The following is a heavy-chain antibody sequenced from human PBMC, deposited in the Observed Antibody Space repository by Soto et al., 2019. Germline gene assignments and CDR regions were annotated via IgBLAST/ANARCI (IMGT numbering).Heavy chain of an antibody. CDR3: ARAYDSSGYYFPGY. J-gene: IGHJ4*01. V-gene: IGHV4-61*01. D-gene: IGHD3-22*01. CDR2: IYYSGST. CDR1: GGSVSSGSYY. Sequence: QVQLQESGPGLVKPSETLSLTCTVSGGSVSSGSYYWSWIRQPPGKGLEWIGYIYYSGSTNYNPSLKSRVTISVDTSKNQFSLKLSSVTAADTAVYYCARAYDSSGYYFPGYCGHGTLVTVSS.